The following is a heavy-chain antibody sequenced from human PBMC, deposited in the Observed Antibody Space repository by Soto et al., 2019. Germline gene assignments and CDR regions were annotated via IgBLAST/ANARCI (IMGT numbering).Heavy chain of an antibody. CDR2: VNPILSMS. Sequence: QVQLVQSGAEVKRPGSSVKVSCKASGDTFNFYSINWVRQAPGLGLEWMGRVNPILSMSNYAQRFQGRVTXTXDXXTSTAYMELSGLRSEDTAIYYCATSYGSGYRACDFWGQGALVTVSS. V-gene: IGHV1-69*04. CDR1: GDTFNFYS. CDR3: ATSYGSGYRACDF. J-gene: IGHJ4*02. D-gene: IGHD3-10*01.